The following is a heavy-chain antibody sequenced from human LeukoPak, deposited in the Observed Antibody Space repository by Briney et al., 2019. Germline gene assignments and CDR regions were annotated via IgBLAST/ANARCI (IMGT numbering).Heavy chain of an antibody. J-gene: IGHJ4*02. CDR1: GFTFSSYS. CDR2: ISSSSSTM. Sequence: GGSLRLSCAASGFTFSSYSMSWVRQAPGKGLEWVSYISSSSSTMYIADSVRGRFTISRDNAKNSLYLQMNSLRAEDTAVYYCATEIKMWSGDYWGQGTLVTVSS. CDR3: ATEIKMWSGDY. D-gene: IGHD2-21*01. V-gene: IGHV3-48*04.